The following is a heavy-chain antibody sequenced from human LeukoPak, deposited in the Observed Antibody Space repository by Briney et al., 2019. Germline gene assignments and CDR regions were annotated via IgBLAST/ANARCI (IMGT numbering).Heavy chain of an antibody. J-gene: IGHJ6*03. V-gene: IGHV4-59*01. Sequence: PSETLSLTCTVSGGTISSYYRSWIRQPPGKGLEWIGDIGYSGSTKYNPSLQIRVTISVDTSKNQFPLKLSSVTAADTAVYYCARDVQGYYDSSGYSYYYYYYMDGWGKGTTVTVSS. CDR2: IGYSGST. CDR1: GGTISSYY. D-gene: IGHD3-22*01. CDR3: ARDVQGYYDSSGYSYYYYYYMDG.